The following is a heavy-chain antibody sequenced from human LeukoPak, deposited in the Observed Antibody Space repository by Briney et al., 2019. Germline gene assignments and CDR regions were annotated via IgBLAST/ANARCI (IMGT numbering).Heavy chain of an antibody. D-gene: IGHD2-2*01. CDR2: IRSKAYGGTT. J-gene: IGHJ4*02. CDR3: TFTRIGYCSSTSCYAFDY. V-gene: IGHV3-49*03. CDR1: GFTFGDYA. Sequence: GGSLRLSCTASGFTFGDYAMSWFRQAPGKGLEWVGFIRSKAYGGTTEYAASVKGRFTISRDDSKSIAYLQMNSLKTEDTAVYYCTFTRIGYCSSTSCYAFDYWGQGTLVTVSS.